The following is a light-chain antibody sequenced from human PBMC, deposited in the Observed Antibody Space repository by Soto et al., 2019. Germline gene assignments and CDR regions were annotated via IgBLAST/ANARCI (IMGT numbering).Light chain of an antibody. CDR3: QQYGSSPWT. V-gene: IGKV3-20*01. CDR2: GAS. Sequence: ESVLTQSPGTLSLSPGERATLSCRASQSVSSNYLAWYQQKPGQAPRLLIYGASTRATGTPDRFSGSGSGKDFTLTISRLEPEDSAVYYCQQYGSSPWTFGQGTKVAIK. J-gene: IGKJ1*01. CDR1: QSVSSNY.